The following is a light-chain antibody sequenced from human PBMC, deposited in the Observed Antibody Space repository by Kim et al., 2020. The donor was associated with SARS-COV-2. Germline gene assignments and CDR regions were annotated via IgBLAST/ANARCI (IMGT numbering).Light chain of an antibody. J-gene: IGLJ3*02. CDR2: QDD. CDR1: DLGDKY. CDR3: QTWDGITAV. Sequence: VSPGQTASITYSGDDLGDKYTCWYQQKPGQSPLLVIYQDDRRPSGIPVRFSGSNSGNTATLTISGTQAMDEADYYCQTWDGITAVFGGGTRLTVL. V-gene: IGLV3-1*01.